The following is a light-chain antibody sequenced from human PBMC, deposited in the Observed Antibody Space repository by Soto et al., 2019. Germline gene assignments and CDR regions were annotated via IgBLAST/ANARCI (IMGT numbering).Light chain of an antibody. V-gene: IGKV1-27*01. Sequence: IQLTQSPSALAASVGRRGTSICRASQGIGNYLAWYQQRPGKVPKLLIYAASTLQSGVPYRFSGSGSGPDFTLTISSLQPEDVATYYCQKYDHAPLTFGGGTKVDIK. J-gene: IGKJ4*01. CDR3: QKYDHAPLT. CDR2: AAS. CDR1: QGIGNY.